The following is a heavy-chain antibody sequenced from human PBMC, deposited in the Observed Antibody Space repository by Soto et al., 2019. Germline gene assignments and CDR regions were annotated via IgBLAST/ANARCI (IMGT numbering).Heavy chain of an antibody. Sequence: SETLSLTCTVSGGSISSSSYYWGWIRQPPGKGREWIGSIYYSGRPYYNPPLKSRVTISVDTSKNQFSLKLSSVTAADTAVYYCARLGSGWYDVDYWGQGTLVTVSS. CDR2: IYYSGRP. CDR1: GGSISSSSYY. V-gene: IGHV4-39*01. CDR3: ARLGSGWYDVDY. J-gene: IGHJ4*02. D-gene: IGHD6-19*01.